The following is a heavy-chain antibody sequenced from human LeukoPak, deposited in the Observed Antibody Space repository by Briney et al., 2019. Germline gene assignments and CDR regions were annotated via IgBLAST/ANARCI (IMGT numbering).Heavy chain of an antibody. CDR1: GGTFSSYT. CDR3: ARARIVVVVAATQGYFDL. V-gene: IGHV1-69*16. D-gene: IGHD2-15*01. CDR2: ISPTVGIA. Sequence: ASVKVSCKASGGTFSSYTISWVRQAPGQGLEWMGRISPTVGIAKYAQKFQGRVTITTDESTSTAYMELSSLRSEDTAVYYCARARIVVVVAATQGYFDLWGRGTLVTVSS. J-gene: IGHJ2*01.